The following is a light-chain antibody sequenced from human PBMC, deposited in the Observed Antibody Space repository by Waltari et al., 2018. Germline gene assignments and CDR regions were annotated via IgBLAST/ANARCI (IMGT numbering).Light chain of an antibody. J-gene: IGLJ1*01. V-gene: IGLV1-44*01. Sequence: QSFQTQPPSASGTPGQRITISCSGSSSNIGSSYVNWYQQLPGTAPKLVIYNNNQRPSGVPDRFSGSKYGTSASLAISGLQSEDEADYYCAGWDGTLNGYVFGAATKVTVL. CDR3: AGWDGTLNGYV. CDR1: SSNIGSSY. CDR2: NNN.